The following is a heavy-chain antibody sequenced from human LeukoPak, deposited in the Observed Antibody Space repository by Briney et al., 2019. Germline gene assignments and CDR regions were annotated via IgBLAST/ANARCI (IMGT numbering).Heavy chain of an antibody. V-gene: IGHV1-2*02. Sequence: ASVKVSCKASGYTFTGYYMHWVRQAPGQGLEWMGWINPNSGGTNYAQKFQSRVTMTRDTSISTAYMELSRLRSDDTAVYYCARGASSSWLIDYWGQGTLVTVSS. CDR1: GYTFTGYY. D-gene: IGHD6-13*01. CDR3: ARGASSSWLIDY. J-gene: IGHJ4*02. CDR2: INPNSGGT.